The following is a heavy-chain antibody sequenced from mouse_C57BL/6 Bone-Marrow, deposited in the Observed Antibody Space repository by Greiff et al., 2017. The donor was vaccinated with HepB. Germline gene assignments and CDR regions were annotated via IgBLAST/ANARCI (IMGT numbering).Heavy chain of an antibody. CDR2: IYPRSGNT. D-gene: IGHD1-1*01. V-gene: IGHV1-81*01. J-gene: IGHJ4*01. CDR1: GYTFTSYG. CDR3: ARGVGSSYPNYCAMDY. Sequence: QVQLQQSGAELARPGASVKLSCKASGYTFTSYGISWVKQRTGQGLEWIGEIYPRSGNTYYNEKFKGKATLTADKSSSTAYMELRSLTSEDSAVYFCARGVGSSYPNYCAMDYWGQGTSVTVSS.